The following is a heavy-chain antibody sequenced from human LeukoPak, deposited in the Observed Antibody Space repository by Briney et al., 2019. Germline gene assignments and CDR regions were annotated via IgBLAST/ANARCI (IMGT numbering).Heavy chain of an antibody. Sequence: GGSLRLSCAASGFTFSSYGMSWVRQAPGKGLEWVSAISGSGGSTYYADSVKGRFTISRDNSKNTLYLQMNSLRAEDTAIYYCAKDSGDYWYFDLWGRGTLVTVSS. CDR2: ISGSGGST. J-gene: IGHJ2*01. CDR3: AKDSGDYWYFDL. V-gene: IGHV3-23*01. D-gene: IGHD2-21*01. CDR1: GFTFSSYG.